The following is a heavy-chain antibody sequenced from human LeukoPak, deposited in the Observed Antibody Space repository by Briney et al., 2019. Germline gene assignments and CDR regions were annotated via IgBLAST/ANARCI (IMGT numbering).Heavy chain of an antibody. D-gene: IGHD4-17*01. V-gene: IGHV4-39*07. CDR2: IFYSGST. CDR3: ARAPDYGDYRGGAFDI. J-gene: IGHJ3*02. Sequence: SETLSLTCTVSGGSISSSSYYWGWIRQPPGKGLEWIGSIFYSGSTYYNPSLKSRVTISVDTSKNQFSLKLSSVTAADTAVYYCARAPDYGDYRGGAFDIWGLGTMVTVSS. CDR1: GGSISSSSYY.